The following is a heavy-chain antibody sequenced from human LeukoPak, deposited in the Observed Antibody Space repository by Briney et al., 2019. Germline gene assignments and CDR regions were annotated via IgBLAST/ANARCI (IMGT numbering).Heavy chain of an antibody. D-gene: IGHD1-1*01. CDR2: INPDGTST. CDR3: TRATDVAFDY. J-gene: IGHJ4*02. V-gene: IGHV3-74*01. CDR1: GFTFSTYW. Sequence: GGSLRLSCAASGFTFSTYWVHWVRQAPGKGLVWVSRINPDGTSTSNADSEKGRFTISRDNAKNTVFLQVNSLRAEDTAVHYCTRATDVAFDYWGQGTLVTVS.